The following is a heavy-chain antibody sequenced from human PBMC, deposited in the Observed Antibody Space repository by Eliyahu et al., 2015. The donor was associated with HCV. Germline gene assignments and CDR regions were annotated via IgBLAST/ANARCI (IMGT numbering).Heavy chain of an antibody. J-gene: IGHJ2*01. Sequence: QQQLQESGPGVVKPSETLSLTCTLSGDPITSTSYWWAWIRQPPGKGLXWIGSIFLCGXHNLQXRPXRVESPSPLTRPGTSFPXASXSLTAAXTALYYCARLGGAVAVQYWNFGLWGRGALVSV. V-gene: IGHV4-39*01. CDR2: IFLCGXH. CDR3: ARLGGAVAVQYWNFGL. CDR1: GDPITSTSYW. D-gene: IGHD6-19*01.